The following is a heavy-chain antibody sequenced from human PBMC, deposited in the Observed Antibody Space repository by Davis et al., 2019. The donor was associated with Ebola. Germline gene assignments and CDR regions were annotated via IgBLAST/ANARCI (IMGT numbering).Heavy chain of an antibody. J-gene: IGHJ5*01. V-gene: IGHV3-23*01. D-gene: IGHD2-2*01. CDR2: MSGSGGNT. Sequence: GESLKISCAASGFTFTNYAMSWVRQAPGKGLEWVSGMSGSGGNTHYADSVKGRFTISRDNSKNTMYLQMSSLGVEDTAIYYCAKDRCSSNRCYGGNWFDSWGQGTLVAVSS. CDR3: AKDRCSSNRCYGGNWFDS. CDR1: GFTFTNYA.